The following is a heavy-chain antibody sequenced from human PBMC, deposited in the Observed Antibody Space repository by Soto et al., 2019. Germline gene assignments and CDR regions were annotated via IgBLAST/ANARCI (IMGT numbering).Heavy chain of an antibody. V-gene: IGHV3-48*02. CDR2: ISSSSSTI. D-gene: IGHD6-13*01. CDR1: GFTFSSYS. J-gene: IGHJ4*02. CDR3: ASEWVIAAAGTFDY. Sequence: EVQLVESGGGLVQPGGSLRLSCAASGFTFSSYSMNWVRQAPGKGLEWVSYISSSSSTIYYADSVKGRFIISRDNAKNSLYLQMNSLRDEDTAVYYCASEWVIAAAGTFDYWCQGTLVTVSS.